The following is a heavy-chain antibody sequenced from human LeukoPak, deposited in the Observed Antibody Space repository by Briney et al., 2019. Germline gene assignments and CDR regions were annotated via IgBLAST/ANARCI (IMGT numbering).Heavy chain of an antibody. J-gene: IGHJ3*02. CDR2: ISSSSNYI. CDR1: GFTFSSYS. Sequence: GGSLRLSCAASGFTFSSYSMNWVRQAPGKGLEWVSSISSSSNYIYYADSVKGRFTISRDNTKNSLYLQMNSLRAEDTAVYYCARVSILIVPYYAFDIWGQGTMVTVSS. D-gene: IGHD2/OR15-2a*01. CDR3: ARVSILIVPYYAFDI. V-gene: IGHV3-21*01.